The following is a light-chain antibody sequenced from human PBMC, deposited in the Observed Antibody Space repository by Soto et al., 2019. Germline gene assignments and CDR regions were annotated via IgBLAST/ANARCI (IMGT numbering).Light chain of an antibody. Sequence: EIVLTQSPATLSLSPGERATLSCRASQSVSSFLAWYQQKPGQAPRLLIYDVSNRATGIPAKFSGSGSGTDFTLTISSLEPEDFAVYCCQQRANWPLTFGGGTKVDIK. CDR3: QQRANWPLT. V-gene: IGKV3-11*01. CDR2: DVS. J-gene: IGKJ4*01. CDR1: QSVSSF.